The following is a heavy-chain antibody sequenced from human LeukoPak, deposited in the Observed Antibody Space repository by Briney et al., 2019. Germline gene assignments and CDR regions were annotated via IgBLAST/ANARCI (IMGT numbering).Heavy chain of an antibody. CDR1: GRSISSSSYY. V-gene: IGHV4-39*07. Sequence: SETLSLTCTVSGRSISSSSYYWGWIRQPPGKGLEWIGSIYYSGRTHHNPSLKSRVTISVDTSKTQCSLKLSSVTAADTAVYYCARGPFIVVVPAAISDWGQGTLVTVSS. CDR3: ARGPFIVVVPAAISD. D-gene: IGHD2-2*02. CDR2: IYYSGRT. J-gene: IGHJ4*02.